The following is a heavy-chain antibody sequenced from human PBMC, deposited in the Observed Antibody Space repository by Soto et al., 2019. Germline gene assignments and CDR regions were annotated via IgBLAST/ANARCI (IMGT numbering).Heavy chain of an antibody. CDR1: GFTFNTHW. Sequence: EVQLVESGGGVVQPGGSLRLSCTASGFTFNTHWMHWVRQAPGKGLVWVSRIYFDGSTTNYADSVKGRLTVSRDNAKNTVYLHVNTLRDEDTAVYYCARGGAMGVDYGGQGTLVTVSS. J-gene: IGHJ4*02. CDR2: IYFDGSTT. V-gene: IGHV3-74*01. CDR3: ARGGAMGVDY. D-gene: IGHD1-26*01.